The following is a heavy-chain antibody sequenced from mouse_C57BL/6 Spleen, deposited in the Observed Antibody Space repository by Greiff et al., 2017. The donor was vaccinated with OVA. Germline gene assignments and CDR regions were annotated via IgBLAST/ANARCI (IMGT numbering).Heavy chain of an antibody. CDR1: GYSFTGYF. CDR2: INPYNGDT. Sequence: EVQRVESGPELVKPGDSVKISCKASGYSFTGYFMNWVMQSHGKSLEWIGRINPYNGDTFYNQKFKGKATLTVDKSSSTAHMELRSLTSEDSAVYYCARYYDYGNFDVWGTGTTVTVSS. D-gene: IGHD2-4*01. CDR3: ARYYDYGNFDV. V-gene: IGHV1-20*01. J-gene: IGHJ1*03.